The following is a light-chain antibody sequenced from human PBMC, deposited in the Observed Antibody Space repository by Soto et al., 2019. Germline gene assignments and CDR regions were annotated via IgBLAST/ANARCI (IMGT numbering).Light chain of an antibody. V-gene: IGKV3-20*01. CDR2: GAS. CDR3: QQYGSSRWT. CDR1: QSVSSSY. Sequence: EIVLTQSPGTLSLSPEEMATLSCRASQSVSSSYLAWYQQKPGQAPRLVIYGASSRTTGIPDRFSGSGSGTDFTLTISRLEPEDFAVYYCQQYGSSRWTFGQGTKVDIK. J-gene: IGKJ1*01.